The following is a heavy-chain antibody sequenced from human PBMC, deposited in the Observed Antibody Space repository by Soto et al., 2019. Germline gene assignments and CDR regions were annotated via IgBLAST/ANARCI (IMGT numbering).Heavy chain of an antibody. D-gene: IGHD3-10*01. V-gene: IGHV1-2*02. CDR2: IDPRSGAS. Sequence: DSVKVSCKPSGYPFTDLYIHWVRQAPGLGLEWMGWIDPRSGASRKTQSFQGRFTMTRDTSTNTVYMELSSLRADDTAVYCCARNNYGPLDYWGQGTLVTVSS. CDR3: ARNNYGPLDY. CDR1: GYPFTDLY. J-gene: IGHJ4*02.